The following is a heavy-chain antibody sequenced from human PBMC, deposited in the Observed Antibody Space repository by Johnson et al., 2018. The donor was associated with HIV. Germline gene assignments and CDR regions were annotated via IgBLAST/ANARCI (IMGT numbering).Heavy chain of an antibody. CDR1: GFRLDEYA. CDR3: ARASNSGYDQAFDI. J-gene: IGHJ3*02. V-gene: IGHV3-20*04. CDR2: IWWNGGIT. Sequence: VQLVESGGGVVRPGGSLRLSCEGSGFRLDEYAMSWVRQAPGQGLEWVSGIWWNGGITGYADSVKGRFTISRDNAKNSLYLQMNSLRAEDTAVYYCARASNSGYDQAFDIWGQGTLVTVSS. D-gene: IGHD5-12*01.